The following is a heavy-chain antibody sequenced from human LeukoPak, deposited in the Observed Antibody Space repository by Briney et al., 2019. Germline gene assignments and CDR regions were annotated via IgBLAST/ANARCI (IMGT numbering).Heavy chain of an antibody. CDR3: ARRWERLDY. J-gene: IGHJ4*02. Sequence: ASVKVSCKASGYTFPTYGISWVRQAPGEGLQWMGWISVSNGKTKYVQKFQGRVTMTIDTSTSTAYMELRSLRSDDTAVYYCARRWERLDYWGQGTQVTVSS. CDR2: ISVSNGKT. V-gene: IGHV1-18*01. D-gene: IGHD3-16*01. CDR1: GYTFPTYG.